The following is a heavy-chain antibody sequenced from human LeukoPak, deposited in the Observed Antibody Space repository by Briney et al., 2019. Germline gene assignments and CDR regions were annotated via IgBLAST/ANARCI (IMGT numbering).Heavy chain of an antibody. CDR2: TYTSGST. Sequence: SETLSLTCTVSGGSISSYYWSWIRQPAGKGLEWIGRTYTSGSTNYNPSLKSRATISVDKSKNQFSLKLSSVTAADTAVYYCARGYCSSTSCLRAGYYYYYYYMDVWGKGTTVTVSS. CDR3: ARGYCSSTSCLRAGYYYYYYYMDV. D-gene: IGHD2-2*01. CDR1: GGSISSYY. V-gene: IGHV4-4*07. J-gene: IGHJ6*03.